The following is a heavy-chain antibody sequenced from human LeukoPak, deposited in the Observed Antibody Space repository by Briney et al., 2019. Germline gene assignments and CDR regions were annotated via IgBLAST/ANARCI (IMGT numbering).Heavy chain of an antibody. J-gene: IGHJ4*02. CDR1: GGTFSSYA. CDR2: IIPILGIA. CDR3: ARGQVGYDFWSGYYKLVDY. Sequence: ASVKVSCKASGGTFSSYAISWVRQAPGQGLEWMGRIIPILGIANYAQKFQGRVTITADKSTSTAYMELSSLRSEDTAVYYCARGQVGYDFWSGYYKLVDYWGQGTLVTVSS. V-gene: IGHV1-69*04. D-gene: IGHD3-3*01.